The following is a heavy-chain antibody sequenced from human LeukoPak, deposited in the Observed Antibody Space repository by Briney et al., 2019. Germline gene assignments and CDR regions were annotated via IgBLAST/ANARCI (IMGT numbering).Heavy chain of an antibody. D-gene: IGHD3-3*01. Sequence: SETLSLTCGVYGGSFSAYYWSWIRQPPGKGLEWIGEIYHSGSTNYNPSLKSRVTISVDTSKNQFSLKLSSVTAADTAVYYCARSLFDFWSGYFTWGQGTLVTVSS. V-gene: IGHV4-34*01. CDR1: GGSFSAYY. CDR2: IYHSGST. J-gene: IGHJ5*02. CDR3: ARSLFDFWSGYFT.